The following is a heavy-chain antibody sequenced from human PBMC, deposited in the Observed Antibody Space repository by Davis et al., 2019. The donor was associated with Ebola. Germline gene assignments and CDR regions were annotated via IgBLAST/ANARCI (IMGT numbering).Heavy chain of an antibody. V-gene: IGHV3-7*03. CDR2: IKQDGSEK. J-gene: IGHJ6*02. CDR3: ARDVLGLYGMDL. D-gene: IGHD6-19*01. Sequence: GESLKTSCVDPGFSFDTHWMNWVRQAPGKGLEWVANIKQDGSEKNYVDSVRGRFIISRDNAKNSLYLQMNSLRAEDTAVYYCARDVLGLYGMDLWGQGTTVTVSS. CDR1: GFSFDTHW.